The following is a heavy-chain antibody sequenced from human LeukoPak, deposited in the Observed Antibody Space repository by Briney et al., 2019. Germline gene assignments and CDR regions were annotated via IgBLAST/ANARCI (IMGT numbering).Heavy chain of an antibody. CDR3: VKTAQ. CDR2: MSPNSGNT. V-gene: IGHV1-8*01. Sequence: ASVKVSRKASGHSFTSSDINWVRQAAGQGLEWMAWMSPNSGNTGYAQKFQGRVTMTRDTSINTAYLELSSLRSEDTAVYYCVKTAQWGQGTLVTVSS. J-gene: IGHJ4*02. CDR1: GHSFTSSD.